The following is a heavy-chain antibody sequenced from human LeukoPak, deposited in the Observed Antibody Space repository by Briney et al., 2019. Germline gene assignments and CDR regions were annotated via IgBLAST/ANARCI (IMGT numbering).Heavy chain of an antibody. CDR3: ASRSSGYYYLDAFDI. J-gene: IGHJ3*02. V-gene: IGHV4-59*01. D-gene: IGHD3-22*01. CDR2: IYYSGST. CDR1: GGSISSYY. Sequence: SETLSLTCTVSGGSISSYYWSWIRQPPGKGLEWIGYIYYSGSTNNNPSLKSRVTISVDTSKSQFSLKLSSVTAADTAVYYCASRSSGYYYLDAFDIWGQGTMVTVSS.